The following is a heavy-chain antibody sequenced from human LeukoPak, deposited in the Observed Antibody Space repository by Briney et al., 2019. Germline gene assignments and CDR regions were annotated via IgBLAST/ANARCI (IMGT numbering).Heavy chain of an antibody. CDR3: ASGAPYCSSTSCYRLDY. V-gene: IGHV1-69*13. D-gene: IGHD2-2*01. Sequence: ASVKVSCKASGGTFSSYAISWVRQAPGQGLEWMGGIIPIFGTANYAQKFQGRVTITADESTSTAYMELSSLRSEDTAVYYCASGAPYCSSTSCYRLDYWGQGTLVTVSS. CDR2: IIPIFGTA. J-gene: IGHJ4*02. CDR1: GGTFSSYA.